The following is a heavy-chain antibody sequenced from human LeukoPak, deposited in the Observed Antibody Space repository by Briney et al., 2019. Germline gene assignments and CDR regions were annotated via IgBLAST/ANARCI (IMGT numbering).Heavy chain of an antibody. CDR3: ARLASGSYGPLTPFDY. CDR2: IYYSGST. CDR1: GGSISSYY. J-gene: IGHJ4*02. D-gene: IGHD1-26*01. V-gene: IGHV4-59*08. Sequence: SETLSLTCTVPGGSISSYYWSWIRQPPGKGLEGIRGIYYSGSTNYNPSLKSRVTISVDTSKNQFSLRLSSVTAADTAVYYSARLASGSYGPLTPFDYWGQGTLVTVSS.